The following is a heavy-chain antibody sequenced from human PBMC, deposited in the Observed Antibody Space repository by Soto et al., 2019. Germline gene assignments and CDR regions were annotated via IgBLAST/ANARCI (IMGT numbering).Heavy chain of an antibody. CDR3: SRLVVVGITYYFPS. CDR1: GFSLSSSGVG. D-gene: IGHD3-10*01. CDR2: IYWDADK. J-gene: IGHJ4*02. V-gene: IGHV2-5*02. Sequence: QITLKESGPSLLRPTQTLTLTCTYSGFSLSSSGVGVGWVRQPPGKALEWLTFIYWDADKRNNLSLKTRLTITKDTAKSQVVLTMTNMDPAATGTSYCSRLVVVGITYYFPSWGEGALVIFSS.